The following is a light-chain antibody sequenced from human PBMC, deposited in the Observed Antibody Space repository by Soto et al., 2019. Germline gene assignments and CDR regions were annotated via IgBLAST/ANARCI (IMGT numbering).Light chain of an antibody. CDR2: DAF. J-gene: IGKJ4*01. V-gene: IGKV3-11*01. CDR1: QSVSSY. Sequence: EIVLTQAPATLSLSPGERATLSCRASQSVSSYLAWYQQKPGQAPRLLIYDAFNRATGNPARFSGSGSGTDFTLTISSLEPEDFAVYYCQQRSNWPLTFGGGTSVEIK. CDR3: QQRSNWPLT.